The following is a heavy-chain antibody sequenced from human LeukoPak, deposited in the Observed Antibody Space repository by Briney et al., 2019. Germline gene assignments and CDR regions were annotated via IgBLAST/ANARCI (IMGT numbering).Heavy chain of an antibody. CDR1: GFTFSSYA. Sequence: GGSLRLSCAASGFTFSSYAMHWVRQAPGKGLEWVAVISYDGSNKYYADSVKGRFTISRDNSKNTLYLQMNSLRAEDTAVYYCARVPQVGLHHFDYWGQGTLVTVSS. CDR2: ISYDGSNK. V-gene: IGHV3-30-3*01. J-gene: IGHJ4*02. CDR3: ARVPQVGLHHFDY. D-gene: IGHD5-24*01.